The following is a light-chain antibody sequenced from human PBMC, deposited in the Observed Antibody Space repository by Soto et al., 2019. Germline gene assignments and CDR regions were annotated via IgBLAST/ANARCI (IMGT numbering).Light chain of an antibody. CDR1: QSVSYN. CDR2: GAS. CDR3: QQYNNSPPRT. J-gene: IGKJ1*01. V-gene: IGKV3-15*01. Sequence: MTQSPATVCVTPGDRVTLSCRASQSVSYNLAWYQQTFGQAPRLLIYGASVRATGIPARFSGSGSGTEFTLTINNVQSDDFAVYYCQQYNNSPPRTFGQGTKVDI.